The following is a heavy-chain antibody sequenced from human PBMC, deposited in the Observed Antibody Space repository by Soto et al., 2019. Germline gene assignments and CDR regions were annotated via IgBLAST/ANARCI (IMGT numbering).Heavy chain of an antibody. CDR2: IRSKAYGGTT. CDR1: GFTFGDYA. Sequence: GGSLRLSCTASGFTFGDYAMSWFRQAPGKGLEWVGFIRSKAYGGTTEYAASVKGRFTISRDDSKSIAYLQMNSLKTEDTAVYYCTRDHLEWLLHGIPDAFDIWGQGTMVTVSS. D-gene: IGHD3-3*01. CDR3: TRDHLEWLLHGIPDAFDI. V-gene: IGHV3-49*03. J-gene: IGHJ3*02.